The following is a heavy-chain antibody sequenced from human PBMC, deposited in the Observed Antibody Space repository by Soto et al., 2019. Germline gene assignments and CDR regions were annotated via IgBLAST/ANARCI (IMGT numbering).Heavy chain of an antibody. J-gene: IGHJ6*02. CDR1: GFTFSSYS. CDR3: ARVGDIVVVPAAVYYYGMDV. Sequence: EVQLVESGGGLVKPGGSLRLSCAASGFTFSSYSMNWVRQAPGKGLEWVSSISSSSSYIYYADSVKGRFTISRDNAKNSLYRQMNSLRAEDTAVYYCARVGDIVVVPAAVYYYGMDVWGQGTTVTVSS. V-gene: IGHV3-21*01. CDR2: ISSSSSYI. D-gene: IGHD2-2*01.